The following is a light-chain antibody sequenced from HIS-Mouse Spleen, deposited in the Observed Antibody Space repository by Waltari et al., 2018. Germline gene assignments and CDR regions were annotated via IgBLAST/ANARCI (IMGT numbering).Light chain of an antibody. J-gene: IGLJ1*01. V-gene: IGLV2-14*01. CDR1: SSDVGGYNY. CDR2: EVS. Sequence: QSALTQPASVSGSPGQSITISCTGTSSDVGGYNYVSWYQQHPGKAPKLMIYEVSNRPSRGSNRFSGSKSGNTASLTISGLQAEDEADYYCSSYTSSSTYVFGTGTKVTVL. CDR3: SSYTSSSTYV.